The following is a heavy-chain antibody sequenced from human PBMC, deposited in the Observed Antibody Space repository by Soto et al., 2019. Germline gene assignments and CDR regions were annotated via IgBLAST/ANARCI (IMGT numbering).Heavy chain of an antibody. J-gene: IGHJ4*02. CDR1: GYTFTSYG. CDR3: ARTYYDILTGPKPFDY. V-gene: IGHV1-18*01. Sequence: ASVKVSCKASGYTFTSYGISWVRQAPGQGLEWMGWISAYNGNTNYAQKLQGRVTMTTDTSTSTAYMELRSLRSDDTAVYYCARTYYDILTGPKPFDYWGQGTLVTVSS. CDR2: ISAYNGNT. D-gene: IGHD3-9*01.